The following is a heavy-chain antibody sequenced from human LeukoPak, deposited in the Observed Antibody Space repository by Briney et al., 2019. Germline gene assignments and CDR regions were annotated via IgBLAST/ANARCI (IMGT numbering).Heavy chain of an antibody. CDR1: GFTFSSYS. Sequence: GGSLRLSCAASGFTFSSYSMNWVRQAPGKGLEWVAVISYDGSNKYYADSVKGRFTISRDNSKNTLYLQMNSLRAEDTAVYYCARDSDWGVLDYWGQGTLVTVSS. V-gene: IGHV3-30*03. CDR2: ISYDGSNK. D-gene: IGHD3-10*01. J-gene: IGHJ4*02. CDR3: ARDSDWGVLDY.